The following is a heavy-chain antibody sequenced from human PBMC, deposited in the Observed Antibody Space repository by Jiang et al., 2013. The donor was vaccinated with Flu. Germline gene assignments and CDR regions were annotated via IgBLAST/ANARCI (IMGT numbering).Heavy chain of an antibody. Sequence: PGLVKPSETLSLTCTVSGGSISSYYWSWIRQPPGKGLEWIGYIYYSGSTNYNPSLKSRVTISVDTSKNQFSLKLSSVTAADTAVYYCARGAAAGTLDAFDIWGQGTMVTVSS. CDR2: IYYSGST. J-gene: IGHJ3*02. D-gene: IGHD6-13*01. CDR1: GGSISSYY. V-gene: IGHV4-59*01. CDR3: ARGAAAGTLDAFDI.